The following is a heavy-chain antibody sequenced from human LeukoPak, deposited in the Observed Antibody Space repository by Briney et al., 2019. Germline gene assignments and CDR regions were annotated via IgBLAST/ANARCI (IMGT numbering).Heavy chain of an antibody. Sequence: GGSLRLSCAASGFTFSSYAMSWVRQAPGKGLEWVSAISGSGGSTYYADSVEGRFTISRDNSKNTLYLQMNSLRAEDTAVYYCAKGPAAMSYFDYWGQGTLVTVSS. CDR1: GFTFSSYA. J-gene: IGHJ4*02. V-gene: IGHV3-23*01. CDR2: ISGSGGST. CDR3: AKGPAAMSYFDY. D-gene: IGHD2-2*01.